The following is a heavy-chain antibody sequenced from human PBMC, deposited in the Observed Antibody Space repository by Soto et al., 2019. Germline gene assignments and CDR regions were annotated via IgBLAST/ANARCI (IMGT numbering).Heavy chain of an antibody. D-gene: IGHD2-15*01. CDR2: IIPLFGTS. J-gene: IGHJ5*02. CDR1: GGTFSTYG. V-gene: IGHV1-69*01. Sequence: QVKLVQSGAEVKKPGSSVKVSCKASGGTFSTYGINWVRQAPGQGLEWMGGIIPLFGTSIYAQKFQGRVTITADESSSTVYMELNSLRSEDTAVYYCARGAECRGYCLKKFTWLDPWGQGTLVTVSS. CDR3: ARGAECRGYCLKKFTWLDP.